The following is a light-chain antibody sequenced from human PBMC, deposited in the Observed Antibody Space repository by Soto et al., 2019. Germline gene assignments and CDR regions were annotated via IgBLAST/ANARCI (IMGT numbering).Light chain of an antibody. CDR3: AAWDDSLSGVV. CDR1: SSNIGSNY. CDR2: RNN. V-gene: IGLV1-47*01. J-gene: IGLJ3*02. Sequence: QSVLTQPPSASGTPGQRVTISCSGSSSNIGSNYVYWYQQLPGTAPKLLIYRNNQRPSGVPDRFSGSKSGTSASLAISGLRSEDEADYYCAAWDDSLSGVVFGLGTKLNVL.